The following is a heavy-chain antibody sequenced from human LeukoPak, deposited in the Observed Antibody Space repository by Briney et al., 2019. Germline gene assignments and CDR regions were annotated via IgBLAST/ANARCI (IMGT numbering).Heavy chain of an antibody. V-gene: IGHV1-3*01. D-gene: IGHD3-22*01. Sequence: GESLRISCKVSGYSFPSYWITWVRQAPGQRLEWMGWINAGNGNTKYSQKFQGRVTITRDTSASTAYMELSSLRSEDTAVYYCARCGPLDYYDSSGYYSTSPFDYWGQGTLVTVSS. J-gene: IGHJ4*02. CDR2: INAGNGNT. CDR1: GYSFPSYW. CDR3: ARCGPLDYYDSSGYYSTSPFDY.